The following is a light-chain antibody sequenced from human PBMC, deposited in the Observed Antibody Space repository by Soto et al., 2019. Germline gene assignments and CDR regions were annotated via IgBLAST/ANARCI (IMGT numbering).Light chain of an antibody. Sequence: EVVMTQSPATLSVSLGDRATLSCRASQTIRSSLAWYQQKPGQAPRLLIYGASTRATDIPARFGGSGSGTDFTLTISSLQPEDSAIYYCQQYNNWPQTFGQGTKVEIK. V-gene: IGKV3-15*01. CDR1: QTIRSS. J-gene: IGKJ1*01. CDR2: GAS. CDR3: QQYNNWPQT.